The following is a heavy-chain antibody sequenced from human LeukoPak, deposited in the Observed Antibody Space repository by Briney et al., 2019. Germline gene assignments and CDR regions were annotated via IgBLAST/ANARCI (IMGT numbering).Heavy chain of an antibody. CDR3: ARGVSGYYYYGMDV. J-gene: IGHJ6*02. V-gene: IGHV4-34*01. CDR1: GESFSGYY. Sequence: SETLSLTCAVYGESFSGYYWSWIRQPPGKGLEWIGEINHSGSTNYNPSLKSRVTISVDTSKNQFSLKLSSVTAADTAVYYCARGVSGYYYYGMDVWGQGTTVTVSS. D-gene: IGHD6-25*01. CDR2: INHSGST.